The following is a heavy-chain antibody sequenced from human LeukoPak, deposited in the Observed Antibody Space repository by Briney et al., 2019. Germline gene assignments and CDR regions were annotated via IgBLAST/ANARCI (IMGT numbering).Heavy chain of an antibody. D-gene: IGHD3-3*01. CDR2: ISYDGSNK. J-gene: IGHJ3*02. V-gene: IGHV3-30*03. Sequence: GGSLRLSCAASGFTFSSYWMSWVRQAPGKGLEWVAVISYDGSNKYYADSVKGRFTISRDNSKNTLYLQMNSLRAEDTAVYYCARDRRYDFWSGYYSDAFDIWGQGTMVTVSS. CDR3: ARDRRYDFWSGYYSDAFDI. CDR1: GFTFSSYW.